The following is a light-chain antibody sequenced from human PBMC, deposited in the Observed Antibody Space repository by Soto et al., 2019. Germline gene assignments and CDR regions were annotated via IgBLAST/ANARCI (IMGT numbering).Light chain of an antibody. CDR3: QQDNSSRWT. V-gene: IGKV3-20*01. CDR1: QSVSSSY. J-gene: IGKJ1*01. Sequence: EIVLTQSPGTLSLSPGERATLSCRASQSVSSSYLGWYQQKPGQAPRLLIYGASSRATGIPDRFSGSGSGTDFTLTISRLEPEDFAVYYCQQDNSSRWTFGQGTKVEIK. CDR2: GAS.